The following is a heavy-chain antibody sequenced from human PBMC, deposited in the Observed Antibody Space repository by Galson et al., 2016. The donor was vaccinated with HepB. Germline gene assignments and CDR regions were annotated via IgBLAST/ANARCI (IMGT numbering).Heavy chain of an antibody. Sequence: CAISGDSVSSSSAAWNWIRQSPSRGLEWLGRTYYRSNWYTDYAASVKSRITIKVDTSENQVSLQVNSVTPGDTAVYYCARGMASYYYGLDVWGQGTTVTVSS. V-gene: IGHV6-1*01. J-gene: IGHJ6*02. CDR3: ARGMASYYYGLDV. D-gene: IGHD5-24*01. CDR2: TYYRSNWYT. CDR1: GDSVSSSSAA.